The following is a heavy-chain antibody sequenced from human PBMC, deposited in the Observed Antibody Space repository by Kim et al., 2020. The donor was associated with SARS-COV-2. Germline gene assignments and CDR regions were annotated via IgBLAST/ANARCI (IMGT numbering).Heavy chain of an antibody. V-gene: IGHV4-31*02. D-gene: IGHD3-3*01. J-gene: IGHJ4*02. CDR3: ATGITIFGVVRGPFDY. Sequence: SLKCRGTISVDTSKNQFSLKLSSVTAADTAVYYCATGITIFGVVRGPFDYWGQGTLVTVSS.